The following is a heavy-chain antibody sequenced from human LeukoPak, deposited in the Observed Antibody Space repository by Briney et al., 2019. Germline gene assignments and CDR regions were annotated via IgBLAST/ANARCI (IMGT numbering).Heavy chain of an antibody. CDR2: IHSGGTT. J-gene: IGHJ4*02. Sequence: GSLRLSCAASGFTVSSNYMSWVRQAPGKGLEWVSVIHSGGTTHYADSVKGRFTISRDNSKNTLYLQMNSLRAEDTAVYYCAKRMGQVGAICEFDYWGQGTLVTVSS. CDR3: AKRMGQVGAICEFDY. D-gene: IGHD1-26*01. CDR1: GFTVSSNY. V-gene: IGHV3-53*01.